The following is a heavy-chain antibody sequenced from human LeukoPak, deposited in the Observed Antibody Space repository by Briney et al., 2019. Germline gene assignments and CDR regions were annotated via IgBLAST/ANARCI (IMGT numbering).Heavy chain of an antibody. CDR3: AREDGYRMKGYFDI. D-gene: IGHD5-12*01. CDR2: IYYSGST. J-gene: IGHJ3*02. CDR1: GGSISSYY. Sequence: SETLSLTCTVSGGSISSYYWSWIRQPPGKGLEWIGYIYYSGSTNYNPSLKSRVTISVDTSKNQFSLKLSSVTAADTAVYYCAREDGYRMKGYFDIWGQGTMVTVSS. V-gene: IGHV4-59*12.